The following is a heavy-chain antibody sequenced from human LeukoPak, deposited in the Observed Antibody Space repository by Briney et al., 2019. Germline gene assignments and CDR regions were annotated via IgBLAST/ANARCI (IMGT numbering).Heavy chain of an antibody. Sequence: GGSLRLSCAASGFTFDDYGMSWVRQAPGKGLEWVSGINWNGGSTGYADSVKGRFTISRDNAKNSLYLQMNSLRAEDTALYHCARGVAVAGGGYYFDYWGQGTLVTVSS. D-gene: IGHD6-19*01. CDR2: INWNGGST. CDR3: ARGVAVAGGGYYFDY. CDR1: GFTFDDYG. J-gene: IGHJ4*02. V-gene: IGHV3-20*01.